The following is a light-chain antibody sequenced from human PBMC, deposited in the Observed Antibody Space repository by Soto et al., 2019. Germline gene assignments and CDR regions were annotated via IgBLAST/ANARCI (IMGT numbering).Light chain of an antibody. CDR2: KAS. J-gene: IGKJ2*01. CDR1: QSLSSW. Sequence: DIQMTQSPSTLSASVGDTVTITCRASQSLSSWLAWYQHKPGKAPKLLISKASSLESGVPSRFSGSGSGTEITPTISSLQPDDFATYHCQRYCGYSTFGKGTKLEIK. CDR3: QRYCGYST. V-gene: IGKV1-5*03.